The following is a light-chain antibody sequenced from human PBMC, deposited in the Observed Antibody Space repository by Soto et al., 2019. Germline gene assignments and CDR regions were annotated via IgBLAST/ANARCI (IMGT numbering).Light chain of an antibody. CDR2: DAS. CDR1: QSVSSY. V-gene: IGKV3-11*01. CDR3: QQRSNWPPT. J-gene: IGKJ1*01. Sequence: IVMTQYPVPLSLSPGERATLSCRASQSVSSYLAWYQQKPGQAPRLLIYDASNRATGIPARFSGSGSGTDFTLTISSLEPEDFAVYYCQQRSNWPPTFGQGTKVDIK.